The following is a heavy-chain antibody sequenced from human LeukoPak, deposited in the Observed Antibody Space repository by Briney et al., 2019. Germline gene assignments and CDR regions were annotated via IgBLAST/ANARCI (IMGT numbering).Heavy chain of an antibody. J-gene: IGHJ4*02. D-gene: IGHD1-1*01. CDR1: GFSFSSYS. Sequence: GGSLRLSCAASGFSFSSYSMNWVRQAPGKGLEWVSSISSSSSYTYYADSVKGRFTISRYNAKNSLYLQMNSLRAEDTAVYYCARGGSGNWNAPFDYWGQGTLVTVSS. CDR2: ISSSSSYT. V-gene: IGHV3-21*01. CDR3: ARGGSGNWNAPFDY.